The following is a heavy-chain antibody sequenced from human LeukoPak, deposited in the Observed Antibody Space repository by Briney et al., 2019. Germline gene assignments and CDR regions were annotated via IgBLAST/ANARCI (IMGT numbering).Heavy chain of an antibody. Sequence: GGSLRLSCAASGFTFSSYSMNWVRQAPGKGLEWVSSISSSSSYIYYADSVKGRFTISRDNAKSSLYLQMNSLRAEDTAVYYCARRGGMTTVTTTYYYYMDVWGKGTTVTVSS. J-gene: IGHJ6*03. D-gene: IGHD4-17*01. V-gene: IGHV3-21*01. CDR1: GFTFSSYS. CDR2: ISSSSSYI. CDR3: ARRGGMTTVTTTYYYYMDV.